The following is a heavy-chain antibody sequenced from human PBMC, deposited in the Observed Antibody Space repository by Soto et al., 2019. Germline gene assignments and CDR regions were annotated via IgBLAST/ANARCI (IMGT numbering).Heavy chain of an antibody. Sequence: PSETLSLTFTVSGGSIRSYYLSWIRQSPGKGLEWIGSIYSSGTTNYGGSTNYNPPLKSRVTISVDTSKNQFSLNLTSVTAADTAVYYCARGNWFAPWGQGTLVTVSS. J-gene: IGHJ5*02. V-gene: IGHV4-59*01. CDR3: ARGNWFAP. CDR2: IYSSGTTNYGGST. CDR1: GGSIRSYY.